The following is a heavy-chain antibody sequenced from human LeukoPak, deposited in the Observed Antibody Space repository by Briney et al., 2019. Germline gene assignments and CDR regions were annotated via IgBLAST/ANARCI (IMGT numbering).Heavy chain of an antibody. CDR1: GGTFSNIV. CDR3: ARIVGSTGGES. J-gene: IGHJ3*01. CDR2: IIAIFGTT. Sequence: GASVKVSCKASGGTFSNIVISWVRPAPGQGLEWVGGIIAIFGTTNYAQTFQGRVTITADRSTRTVYMEMRSLRSEDTAVYYCARIVGSTGGESWGQGTMVTVSS. D-gene: IGHD1-26*01. V-gene: IGHV1-69*06.